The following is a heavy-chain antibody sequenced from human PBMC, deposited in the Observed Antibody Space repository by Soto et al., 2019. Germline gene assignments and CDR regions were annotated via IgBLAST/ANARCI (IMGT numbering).Heavy chain of an antibody. D-gene: IGHD4-17*01. J-gene: IGHJ6*02. CDR3: ARDRAFLKSTVTHYYYGMDV. CDR1: GYTFTSYY. V-gene: IGHV1-46*01. CDR2: INPSGGST. Sequence: ASVKVSCKASGYTFTSYYMHWVRQAPGQGLEWMGIINPSGGSTSYAQKFQGRVTMTRDTSTSTVYMELSSLRSGDTAVYYCARDRAFLKSTVTHYYYGMDVWGQGTTVTVSS.